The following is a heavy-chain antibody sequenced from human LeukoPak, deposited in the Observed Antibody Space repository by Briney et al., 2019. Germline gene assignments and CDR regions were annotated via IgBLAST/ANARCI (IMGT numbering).Heavy chain of an antibody. D-gene: IGHD6-13*01. CDR1: GFTFSSYG. V-gene: IGHV3-30*03. J-gene: IGHJ4*02. CDR2: ISYDGSNK. CDR3: ARRRGRTIAAAGVDY. Sequence: GGSLRLSCAASGFTFSSYGMHWVRQAPGKGLEWVAVISYDGSNKYYADSVKGRFTISRDNSKNTLYLQMNSLRAEDTAVYYCARRRGRTIAAAGVDYWGQGTLVTVSS.